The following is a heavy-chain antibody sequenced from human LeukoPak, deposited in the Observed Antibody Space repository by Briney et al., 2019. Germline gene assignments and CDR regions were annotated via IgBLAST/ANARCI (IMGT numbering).Heavy chain of an antibody. CDR1: GYTFTSYG. Sequence: ASVKVSCKASGYTFTSYGISWVRQAPGQGLEWMGWISAYNGNTNYAQKLQGRVTMTTDTSTSTAYMELRSLRSDDTAVYYCARALYYYGSGRPYFDYWGQGTLVTVSS. CDR2: ISAYNGNT. CDR3: ARALYYYGSGRPYFDY. V-gene: IGHV1-18*04. J-gene: IGHJ4*02. D-gene: IGHD3-10*01.